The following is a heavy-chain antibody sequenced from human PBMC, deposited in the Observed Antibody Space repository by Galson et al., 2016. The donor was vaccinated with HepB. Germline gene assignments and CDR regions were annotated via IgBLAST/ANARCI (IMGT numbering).Heavy chain of an antibody. CDR2: MKGDGSDK. J-gene: IGHJ5*01. V-gene: IGHV3-7*01. D-gene: IGHD4-11*01. CDR1: GFRFSDYW. CDR3: AREVSQPGFDS. Sequence: SLRLSCAASGFRFSDYWMIWVRRAPGKGLEWVANMKGDGSDKSYVDSVKGRFTISRDNAKNSLYLQMNSLRVEDTGLYYCAREVSQPGFDSWGQGTLVTISS.